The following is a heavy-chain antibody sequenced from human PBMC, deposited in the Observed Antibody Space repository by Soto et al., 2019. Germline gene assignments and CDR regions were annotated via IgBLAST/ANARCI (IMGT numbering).Heavy chain of an antibody. CDR1: GFTFSSYG. CDR2: ISYDGSNK. CDR3: AKESFRDWYFEL. J-gene: IGHJ2*01. V-gene: IGHV3-30*18. Sequence: QVQLVESGGGVVQPGRSLRLSCAASGFTFSSYGMHWVRQAPGKGLEWVAVISYDGSNKYYADSVKGRFTISRDNSKNPLYLQMNSLRAEDTAVYYCAKESFRDWYFELWGRGTLVTVSS.